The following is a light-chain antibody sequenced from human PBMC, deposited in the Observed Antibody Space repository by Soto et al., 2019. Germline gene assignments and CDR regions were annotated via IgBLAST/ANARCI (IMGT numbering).Light chain of an antibody. J-gene: IGKJ1*01. V-gene: IGKV1-5*01. CDR1: QSISSW. CDR2: EAS. CDR3: QLYNSYSLT. Sequence: DMQMPKYPSTLSASVGVRVTIPCRASQSISSWLAWYQHKPGKAPKLLIYEASGLQSGVPSRFSGSGSGTEFTLTISSVQPDDFATYYCQLYNSYSLTFGQGTKVDIK.